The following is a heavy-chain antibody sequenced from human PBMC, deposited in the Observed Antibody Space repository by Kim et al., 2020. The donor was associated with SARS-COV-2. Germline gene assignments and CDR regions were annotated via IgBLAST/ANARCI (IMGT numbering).Heavy chain of an antibody. Sequence: GGSLRLSCAASGFTFSNAWMSWVRQAPGKGLEWVGRIKSKTDGGTTDYAAPVKGRFTISRDDSKNTLYLQMNSLKTEDTAVYYCTASMIVVAPGLRSYYFDYWGQGTLVTVSS. J-gene: IGHJ4*02. CDR2: IKSKTDGGTT. CDR1: GFTFSNAW. CDR3: TASMIVVAPGLRSYYFDY. V-gene: IGHV3-15*01. D-gene: IGHD3-22*01.